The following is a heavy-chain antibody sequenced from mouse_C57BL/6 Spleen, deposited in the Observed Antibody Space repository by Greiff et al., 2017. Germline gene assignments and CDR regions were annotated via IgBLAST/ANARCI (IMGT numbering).Heavy chain of an antibody. CDR2: IDPSDSYT. J-gene: IGHJ1*03. V-gene: IGHV1-69*01. CDR3: ARGGKGYFDV. Sequence: VQLQESGAELVMPGASVKLSCKASGYTFTSYWMHWVKQRPGQGLEWIGEIDPSDSYTNYIQKFKGKSTLTVDKSSSTAYMQLSSLTSEDSAVYYCARGGKGYFDVWGTGTTVTVSS. CDR1: GYTFTSYW.